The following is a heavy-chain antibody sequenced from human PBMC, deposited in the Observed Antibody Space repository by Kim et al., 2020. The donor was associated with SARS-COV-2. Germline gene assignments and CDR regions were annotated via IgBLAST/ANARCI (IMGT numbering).Heavy chain of an antibody. Sequence: KFQGRVTMTRDTSTSTVYMELSSLRSEDTAVYYCARTFWGDGYNFPFDYWGQGTLVTVSS. J-gene: IGHJ4*02. CDR3: ARTFWGDGYNFPFDY. V-gene: IGHV1-46*01. D-gene: IGHD5-12*01.